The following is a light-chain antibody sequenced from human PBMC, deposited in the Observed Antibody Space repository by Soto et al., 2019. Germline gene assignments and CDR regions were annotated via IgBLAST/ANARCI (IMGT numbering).Light chain of an antibody. CDR2: GNS. V-gene: IGLV1-40*01. Sequence: QYVLTRPPSVSGAPGQRVTISCTGSSSNIGAGYDVHWYQQLPGTAPKLLIYGNSNRPSGVPDRFSGSKSGTSASLAITGLQAEDEADYYCQSYDSSLTVVFGGGTKVTVL. CDR1: SSNIGAGYD. J-gene: IGLJ2*01. CDR3: QSYDSSLTVV.